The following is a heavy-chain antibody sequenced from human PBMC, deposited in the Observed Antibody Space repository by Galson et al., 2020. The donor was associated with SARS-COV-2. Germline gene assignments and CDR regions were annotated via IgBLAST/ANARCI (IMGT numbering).Heavy chain of an antibody. D-gene: IGHD2-15*01. CDR2: IYYSGST. CDR1: GGSISSSSYY. V-gene: IGHV4-39*07. J-gene: IGHJ6*02. Sequence: SETLSLTCTVSGGSISSSSYYWGWIRQPPGAGLEWIGSIYYSGSTYYNPSLKSRVTISVDTSKNQFSLKLSSVTAADTAVYYCASEVVAYPSLYYYYGMDVWGQGTTVTVSS. CDR3: ASEVVAYPSLYYYYGMDV.